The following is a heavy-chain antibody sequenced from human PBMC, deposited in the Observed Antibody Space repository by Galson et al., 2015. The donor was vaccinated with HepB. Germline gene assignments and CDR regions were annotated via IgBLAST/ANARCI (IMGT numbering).Heavy chain of an antibody. J-gene: IGHJ4*02. Sequence: SLRLSCAASGFTFTSYAMSWVRQAPGKELEWVSAINPAGDDTYYADSVKGRFTISRDNSKNTLYLQMNSLRAEDTALYYCAKQRGYCSSGSCYFDSWGQGTLVTVSS. D-gene: IGHD2-15*01. CDR1: GFTFTSYA. CDR3: AKQRGYCSSGSCYFDS. V-gene: IGHV3-23*01. CDR2: INPAGDDT.